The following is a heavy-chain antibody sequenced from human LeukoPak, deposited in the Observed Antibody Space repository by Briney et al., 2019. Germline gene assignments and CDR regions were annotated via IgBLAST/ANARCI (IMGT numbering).Heavy chain of an antibody. CDR3: ARGNRYCSSTSCWGGGKFDY. D-gene: IGHD2-2*01. CDR1: GGSFSGYY. Sequence: SETLSLTCAVYGGSFSGYYWSWIRQPPGKGLEWIGEINHSGSTNYNPSLKSQFTISVDTSKNQFSLKLSSVTAADTAVYYCARGNRYCSSTSCWGGGKFDYWGQGTLVTVSS. J-gene: IGHJ4*02. V-gene: IGHV4-34*01. CDR2: INHSGST.